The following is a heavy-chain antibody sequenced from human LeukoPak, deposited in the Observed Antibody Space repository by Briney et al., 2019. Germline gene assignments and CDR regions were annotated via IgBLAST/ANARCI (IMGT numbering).Heavy chain of an antibody. Sequence: GGSLRLSCAASGFTFSNAWMSWVRQAPGKGLEWVGRIKSKTDGGTTDYAAPVKGRFTISRDDSKNTLYLQMNSLKTEDTALYYCTTGVWVAVAGDFDYWGQGTLVTVSS. CDR2: IKSKTDGGTT. V-gene: IGHV3-15*01. J-gene: IGHJ4*02. CDR3: TTGVWVAVAGDFDY. CDR1: GFTFSNAW. D-gene: IGHD6-19*01.